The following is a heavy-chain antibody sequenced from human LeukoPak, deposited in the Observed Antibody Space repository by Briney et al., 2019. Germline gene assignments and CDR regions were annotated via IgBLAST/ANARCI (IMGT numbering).Heavy chain of an antibody. J-gene: IGHJ4*02. CDR2: MNPNSGNA. V-gene: IGHV1-8*01. D-gene: IGHD3-10*01. CDR1: GYTFSSYD. Sequence: ASVKVSCKASGYTFSSYDINWVRQATGQGLEWMGWMNPNSGNAGYAQKFQGRVNMTRNTSISTAYMELSSLRSEDTAVYYCARKFLGSRGYYFDYWGQGTLVTVSS. CDR3: ARKFLGSRGYYFDY.